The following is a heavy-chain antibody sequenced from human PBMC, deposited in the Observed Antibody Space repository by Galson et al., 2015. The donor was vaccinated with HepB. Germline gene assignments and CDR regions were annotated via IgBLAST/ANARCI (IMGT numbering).Heavy chain of an antibody. V-gene: IGHV3-49*03. CDR2: IRSKAYGATT. J-gene: IGHJ4*02. Sequence: SLSLSCAASGFTFGDYGMSWFRQAPGKGLEWVGFIRSKAYGATTQYAASVKGRFIISRDDSKSIAYLEMNSLKTEDTAVYFCSRGIAADGMLVTHYFDYWGQGTLVTVSS. D-gene: IGHD6-13*01. CDR1: GFTFGDYG. CDR3: SRGIAADGMLVTHYFDY.